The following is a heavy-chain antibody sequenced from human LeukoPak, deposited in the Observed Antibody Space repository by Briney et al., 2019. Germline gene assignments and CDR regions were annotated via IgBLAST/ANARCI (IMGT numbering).Heavy chain of an antibody. Sequence: ASVKVSCKASGFTFTGYYIHWVRQAPGQGLEWMAYINPHSGGTNSPQKFQGRVTMTTDTSISAAYMELSSLISDDTAMYYCVREGNELLSKNFDYWGQGTLVTVSS. CDR1: GFTFTGYY. J-gene: IGHJ4*02. CDR3: VREGNELLSKNFDY. V-gene: IGHV1-2*02. CDR2: INPHSGGT. D-gene: IGHD2-21*02.